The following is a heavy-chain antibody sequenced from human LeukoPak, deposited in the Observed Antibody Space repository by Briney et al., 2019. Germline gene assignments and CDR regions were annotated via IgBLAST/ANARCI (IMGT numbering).Heavy chain of an antibody. V-gene: IGHV3-23*01. CDR1: GFTFSSYA. CDR2: ISGSGGST. Sequence: GGSLRLSCAASGFTFSSYATSWVRQAPGKGLEWVSAISGSGGSTYYADSVKGRFTISRDNSKNTLYLQMNSLRAEDTAVYYCAKDQRYSSGWYYDYWGQGTLVTVSS. CDR3: AKDQRYSSGWYYDY. D-gene: IGHD6-19*01. J-gene: IGHJ4*02.